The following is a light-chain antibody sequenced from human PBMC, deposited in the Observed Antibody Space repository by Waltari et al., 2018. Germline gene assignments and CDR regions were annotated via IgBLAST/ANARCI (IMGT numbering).Light chain of an antibody. CDR2: DAS. CDR3: QQRSNWPPLWT. J-gene: IGKJ2*02. CDR1: QSVSSY. V-gene: IGKV3-11*01. Sequence: EIVLTQSPATLSLSPWERATLSCRASQSVSSYLAWYQQKPGQAPRLLIYDASNRATGIPARFSGSGSGTDFTLTISSLEPEDFAVYYCQQRSNWPPLWTFGQGTKLEI.